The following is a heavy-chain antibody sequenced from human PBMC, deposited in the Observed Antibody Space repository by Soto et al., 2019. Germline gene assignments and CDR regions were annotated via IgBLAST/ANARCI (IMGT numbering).Heavy chain of an antibody. D-gene: IGHD6-19*01. CDR1: GYTFTNYG. Sequence: QVQLVQSGAEVKESGASVKVSCKASGYTFTNYGVAWVRRAPGQGLEWMGWISGSNGDTKYAQNLQNRVSLTTDTSTNTAYMELRSLRPDDTAIYSCGRGGLAVSGTYDYWGQGTLVTVSS. CDR3: GRGGLAVSGTYDY. CDR2: ISGSNGDT. J-gene: IGHJ4*02. V-gene: IGHV1-18*01.